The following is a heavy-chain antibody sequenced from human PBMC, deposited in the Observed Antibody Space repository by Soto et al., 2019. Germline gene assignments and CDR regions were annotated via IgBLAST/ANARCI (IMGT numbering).Heavy chain of an antibody. V-gene: IGHV1-69*13. J-gene: IGHJ6*02. Sequence: SVKVSCKASGGTFSSYAISWVRQAPGQGLEWMGGIIPIFGTANYAQKFQGRVTITADESTSTAYMELSSLRSEDTAVYYCARDRPPTFGVGIPASYYGMDVWGQGTTVTVSS. CDR3: ARDRPPTFGVGIPASYYGMDV. CDR1: GGTFSSYA. CDR2: IIPIFGTA. D-gene: IGHD3-3*01.